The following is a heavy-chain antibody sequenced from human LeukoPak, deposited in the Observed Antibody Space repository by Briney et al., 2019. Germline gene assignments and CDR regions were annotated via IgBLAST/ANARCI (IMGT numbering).Heavy chain of an antibody. J-gene: IGHJ4*02. Sequence: GGSLRLSCAASGFTFTTYAMSWVRQAPGKGLEWVSAIGGGGVRTYYADSVKGRFTISRDNAKNSLYLQMNSLRAEDTAVYYCARSEYYYDSSGYYGVDYWGQGTLVTVSS. V-gene: IGHV3-23*01. CDR1: GFTFTTYA. CDR3: ARSEYYYDSSGYYGVDY. CDR2: IGGGGVRT. D-gene: IGHD3-22*01.